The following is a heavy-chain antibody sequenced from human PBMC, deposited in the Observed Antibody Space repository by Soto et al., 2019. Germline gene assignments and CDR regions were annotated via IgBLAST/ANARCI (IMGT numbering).Heavy chain of an antibody. D-gene: IGHD4-4*01. J-gene: IGHJ4*02. Sequence: QVQVLQSGAEVKKPGASVKVSCKASEYTFTSYTMHWVRQAPGQRLEWMGWINGGNGNTKYSQKFQGRVTITRDTSASTAYMELSSLRSDDTAVDYCARELQGLYYFDYWGQGTLGTVSA. CDR3: ARELQGLYYFDY. CDR1: EYTFTSYT. CDR2: INGGNGNT. V-gene: IGHV1-3*01.